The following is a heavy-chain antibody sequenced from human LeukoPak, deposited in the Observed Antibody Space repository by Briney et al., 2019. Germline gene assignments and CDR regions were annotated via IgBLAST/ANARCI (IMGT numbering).Heavy chain of an antibody. CDR2: ISYDGSNK. Sequence: GRSLRLSCAASGFTFSSYAMHWVRQAPGKGLEWVAVISYDGSNKYYADSVKGRFTISRDNSKNTLYLQMNSLRAEDTAVYYCARDEMVRGVIISSRFDPWGQGTLVTVSS. V-gene: IGHV3-30-3*01. CDR3: ARDEMVRGVIISSRFDP. CDR1: GFTFSSYA. D-gene: IGHD3-10*01. J-gene: IGHJ5*02.